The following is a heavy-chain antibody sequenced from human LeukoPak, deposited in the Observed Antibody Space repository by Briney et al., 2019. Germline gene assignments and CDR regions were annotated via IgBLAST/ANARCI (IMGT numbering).Heavy chain of an antibody. D-gene: IGHD3-10*01. CDR3: AKSPTAYYGSGSPPVDY. CDR2: ISGSGGST. CDR1: GFTFSSYA. V-gene: IGHV3-23*01. J-gene: IGHJ4*02. Sequence: GGSLRLSCAASGFTFSSYAMSWVRQAPGKGLEWVSAISGSGGSTYYADSVKGRFTISRDNSKNTLYLQMNSLRAEDTAVYYCAKSPTAYYGSGSPPVDYWGQGTLVTVSS.